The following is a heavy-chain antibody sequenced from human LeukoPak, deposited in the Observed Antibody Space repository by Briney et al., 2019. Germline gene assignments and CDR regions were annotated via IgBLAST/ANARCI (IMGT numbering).Heavy chain of an antibody. J-gene: IGHJ3*02. CDR3: ARITYGDNHFDI. CDR1: GGSISSYY. CDR2: IYYSGST. Sequence: SETLSLTCTVSGGSISSYYWSWIRQPPGKGLEWIGYIYYSGSTNYNPSLKSRVTISVDTSKNQFSLKLSSVTAADTAVYYCARITYGDNHFDIWGQGTMVTVSS. D-gene: IGHD4-23*01. V-gene: IGHV4-59*01.